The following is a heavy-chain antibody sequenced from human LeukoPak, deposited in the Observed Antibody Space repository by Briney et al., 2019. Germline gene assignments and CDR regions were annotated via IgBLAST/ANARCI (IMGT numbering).Heavy chain of an antibody. CDR3: ARPLRDGYNSKSFDY. D-gene: IGHD5-24*01. J-gene: IGHJ4*02. CDR2: IIPIFGTA. Sequence: ASVKVSCKASGGTFSSYAISWVRQAPGQGLEWMGGIIPIFGTANYAQKFQGRVTVTADESTSTAYMELSSLRSEDTAVYYCARPLRDGYNSKSFDYWGQGTLVTVSS. V-gene: IGHV1-69*13. CDR1: GGTFSSYA.